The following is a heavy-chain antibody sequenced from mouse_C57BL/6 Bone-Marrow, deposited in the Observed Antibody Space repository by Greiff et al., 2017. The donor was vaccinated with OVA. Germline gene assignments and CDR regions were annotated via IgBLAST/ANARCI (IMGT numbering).Heavy chain of an antibody. V-gene: IGHV1-76*01. Sequence: VQLQQSGAELVRPGASVKLSCKASGYTFTDYYINWVKQRPGQGLEWIARIYPGSGNTYYNEKFKGKATLTAEKSSSTAYMQLSSLTSEDSAVYFCASRDGYPYWYFDVWGTGTTVTVSS. CDR1: GYTFTDYY. J-gene: IGHJ1*03. D-gene: IGHD2-3*01. CDR3: ASRDGYPYWYFDV. CDR2: IYPGSGNT.